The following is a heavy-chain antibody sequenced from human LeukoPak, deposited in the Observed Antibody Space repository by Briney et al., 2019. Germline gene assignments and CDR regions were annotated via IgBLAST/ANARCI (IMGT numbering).Heavy chain of an antibody. J-gene: IGHJ4*02. V-gene: IGHV3-74*01. D-gene: IGHD6-19*01. CDR3: VRGHSSGWYRFDD. Sequence: GGSLRLSCAASGFTFSSYGMHWVRQTPGKGLVWVSRISSDGSGTTYADSVKGRFTISRDNAKNTLYLQMNSLRVEDTAVFYCVRGHSSGWYRFDDWGQGTLVTVSS. CDR1: GFTFSSYG. CDR2: ISSDGSGT.